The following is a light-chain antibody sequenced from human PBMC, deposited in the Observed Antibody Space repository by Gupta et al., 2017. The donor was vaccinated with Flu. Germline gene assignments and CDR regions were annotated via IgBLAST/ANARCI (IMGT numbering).Light chain of an antibody. CDR3: CSYACTFTFV. Sequence: TTSDVGNYDYVSWDQQHPGKAPKLMLYGVTERPSGVPDRFSGSKSGNTASLTISGLQAEDEAFYYCCSYACTFTFVFGGGTRLTVL. CDR2: GVT. V-gene: IGLV2-11*01. CDR1: TSDVGNYDY. J-gene: IGLJ2*01.